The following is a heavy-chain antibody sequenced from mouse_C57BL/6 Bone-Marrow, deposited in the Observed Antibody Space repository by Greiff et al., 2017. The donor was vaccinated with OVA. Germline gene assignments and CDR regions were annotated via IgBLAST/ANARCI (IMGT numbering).Heavy chain of an antibody. D-gene: IGHD3-2*02. CDR2: INPSSGYT. V-gene: IGHV1-4*01. CDR1: GYTFTSYT. Sequence: VQVVESGAELARPGASVKMSCKASGYTFTSYTMHWVKQRPGQGLEWIGYINPSSGYTKYNQKFKDKATLTADKSSSTAYMQLSSLTSEDSAVYYCAREGDSSGTNWGQGTTLTVSS. J-gene: IGHJ2*01. CDR3: AREGDSSGTN.